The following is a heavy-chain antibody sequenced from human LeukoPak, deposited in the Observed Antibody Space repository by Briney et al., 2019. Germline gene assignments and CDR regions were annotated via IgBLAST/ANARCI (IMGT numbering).Heavy chain of an antibody. CDR3: ARDRRVQLWSPAGFDY. V-gene: IGHV3-23*01. CDR1: GFTFSRYG. Sequence: PGGSLRLSCGASGFTFSRYGMSWVRQAPGKGLEWVSGISGSGDSTYYADSVKGRFTISRDNSKNTLYLQMNSLRAEDTAVYYCARDRRVQLWSPAGFDYWGQGTLVTVSS. D-gene: IGHD5-18*01. CDR2: ISGSGDST. J-gene: IGHJ4*02.